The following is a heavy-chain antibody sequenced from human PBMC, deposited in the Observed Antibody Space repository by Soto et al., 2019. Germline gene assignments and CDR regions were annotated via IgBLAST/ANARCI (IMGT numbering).Heavy chain of an antibody. V-gene: IGHV3-30-3*01. CDR1: GFTFSSYA. J-gene: IGHJ6*02. Sequence: QVQLVESGGGVVQPGRSLRLSCAASGFTFSSYAMHWVRQAPGKGLEWVAVISYDGSNKYYADSVEGRFTISRDNSKNTLYLQMNSLRAEDTAVYYCARDLKRYYYGMDVWGQGTTVTVSS. CDR3: ARDLKRYYYGMDV. CDR2: ISYDGSNK.